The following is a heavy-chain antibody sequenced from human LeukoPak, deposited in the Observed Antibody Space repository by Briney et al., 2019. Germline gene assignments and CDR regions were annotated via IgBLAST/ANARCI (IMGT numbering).Heavy chain of an antibody. J-gene: IGHJ4*02. V-gene: IGHV5-10-1*01. CDR2: IDPSDSYT. Sequence: GESLKISCKGSGYSFTSYWISWVRQMPGKGLEWMGRIDPSDSYTNYSPSSQGHVTISADKSISTAYLQWSSLKASDTAMYYCARHLEYCSSTSCYEVDYWGQGTLVTVSS. D-gene: IGHD2-2*01. CDR1: GYSFTSYW. CDR3: ARHLEYCSSTSCYEVDY.